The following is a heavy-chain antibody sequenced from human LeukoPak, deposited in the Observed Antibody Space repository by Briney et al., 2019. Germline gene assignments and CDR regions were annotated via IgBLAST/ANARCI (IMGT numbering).Heavy chain of an antibody. CDR1: GGSFSGYS. D-gene: IGHD7-27*01. V-gene: IGHV4-34*01. CDR2: INHSGST. CDR3: ARSGPNYYYMDV. Sequence: PSETLSLTCAVYGGSFSGYSWSWIRQPPGKGLEWIGEINHSGSTNYNPSLKSRVTLSVDTSKNQFSMKLSSVTAADTAVYYCARSGPNYYYMDVWGKGTTVTVSS. J-gene: IGHJ6*03.